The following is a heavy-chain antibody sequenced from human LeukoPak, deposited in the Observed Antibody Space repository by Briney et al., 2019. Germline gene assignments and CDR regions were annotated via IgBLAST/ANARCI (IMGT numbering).Heavy chain of an antibody. Sequence: GGSLRLSCAASGFTFSSYAMSWVRQAPGKGLEWVSSISNSGGRTFYTDSVKGRFTISRDKSKITLYLQMNSLRAEDTAVYYCAKSYNGYESKPDYWGQGTLVTVSS. CDR3: AKSYNGYESKPDY. V-gene: IGHV3-23*01. D-gene: IGHD5-12*01. CDR2: ISNSGGRT. J-gene: IGHJ4*02. CDR1: GFTFSSYA.